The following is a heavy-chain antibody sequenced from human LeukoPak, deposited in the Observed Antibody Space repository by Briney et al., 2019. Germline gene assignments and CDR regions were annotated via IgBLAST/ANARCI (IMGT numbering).Heavy chain of an antibody. CDR3: ASRSTSWSYFDY. V-gene: IGHV4-59*01. CDR2: IYYSGSA. Sequence: KPSETLSLTCTVSGGSISSYYWSWIRQPPGKGLEWIGYIYYSGSANYNPSLKSRVTISVDTSKNQFSLKLSSMIAADTAVYYCASRSTSWSYFDYWGQGTLVTVSS. J-gene: IGHJ4*02. CDR1: GGSISSYY. D-gene: IGHD2-2*01.